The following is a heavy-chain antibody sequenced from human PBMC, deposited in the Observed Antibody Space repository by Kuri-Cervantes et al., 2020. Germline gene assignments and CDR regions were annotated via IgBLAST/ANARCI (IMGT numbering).Heavy chain of an antibody. Sequence: GGSLRLSCAASGFTFSGSAIHWVRQASGKGLEWVGRIRNKANNYATTYAASVKGRFTISRDDSKSTAYLQMNSLRAEDTAVYYCANGHDTNCYNNWGQGTLVTVSS. V-gene: IGHV3-73*01. CDR2: IRNKANNYAT. D-gene: IGHD2-2*02. J-gene: IGHJ4*02. CDR3: ANGHDTNCYNN. CDR1: GFTFSGSA.